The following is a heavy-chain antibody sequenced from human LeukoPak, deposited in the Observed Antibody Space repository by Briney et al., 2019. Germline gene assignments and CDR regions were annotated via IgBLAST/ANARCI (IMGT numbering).Heavy chain of an antibody. V-gene: IGHV3-30*18. CDR1: GFTFSSYG. D-gene: IGHD6-19*01. J-gene: IGHJ4*02. CDR3: AKDSQVIAVAGYFDY. Sequence: GGSLRLSCAASGFTFSSYGMHGVRQAPGKGLEWVAVISYDGSNKYYADSVKGRFTISRDNSKNTLYLQMNSLRAEDTAVYYCAKDSQVIAVAGYFDYWGQGTLVTVSS. CDR2: ISYDGSNK.